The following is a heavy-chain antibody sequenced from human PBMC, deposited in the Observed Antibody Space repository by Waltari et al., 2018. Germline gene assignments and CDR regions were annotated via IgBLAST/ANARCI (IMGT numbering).Heavy chain of an antibody. CDR2: IYYSGST. Sequence: QVQLQESGPGLVKPSETLSLTCTVSGGSISSYYWSWIRQPPGKGLEWIGYIYYSGSTNYNPSLKSRVTISVDTSKNQFSLKLSSVTAADTAVYYCARNFHSSSFDYGGQGTLVTVSS. CDR3: ARNFHSSSFDY. D-gene: IGHD6-13*01. V-gene: IGHV4-59*01. CDR1: GGSISSYY. J-gene: IGHJ4*02.